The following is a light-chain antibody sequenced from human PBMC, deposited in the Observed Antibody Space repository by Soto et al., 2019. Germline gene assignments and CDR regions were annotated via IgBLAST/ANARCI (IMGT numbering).Light chain of an antibody. CDR3: QQANCFPIT. CDR2: AAS. V-gene: IGKV1-12*01. CDR1: QTISSW. J-gene: IGKJ5*01. Sequence: DSQRNQAPSSMTGYVGDRGTITCLASQTISSWLAWYQQKPGKAPKLLIYAASTLQSGVPSRFTGSASGTDFTLTICSLQPEDFATYYCQQANCFPITSGHGTRLEIK.